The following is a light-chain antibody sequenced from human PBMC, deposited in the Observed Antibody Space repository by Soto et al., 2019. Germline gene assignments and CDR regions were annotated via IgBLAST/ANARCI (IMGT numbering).Light chain of an antibody. Sequence: DIQMTQSPSSLSASVGDRVTITCRASQSISSYLSWYQQKPGKAPKLLIYAASSLQSGVPSRFSGSGSGTDFTLTISSLPPEDFATYYCQQSYSTPLGFGQGTKLEIK. CDR1: QSISSY. CDR3: QQSYSTPLG. J-gene: IGKJ2*03. CDR2: AAS. V-gene: IGKV1-39*01.